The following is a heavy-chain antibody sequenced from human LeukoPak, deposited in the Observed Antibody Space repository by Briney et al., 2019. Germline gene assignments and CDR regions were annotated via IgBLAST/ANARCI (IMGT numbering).Heavy chain of an antibody. V-gene: IGHV3-53*01. CDR3: AKGPKQLLVGSRGYYFDY. J-gene: IGHJ4*02. CDR2: IYSGGST. D-gene: IGHD6-13*01. CDR1: GFTVSSNY. Sequence: GGSLRLSRAASGFTVSSNYMSWVRQAPGKGLEWVSVIYSGGSTYYADSVKGRFTISRDNSKNTLYLQMNSLRAEDTAVYYCAKGPKQLLVGSRGYYFDYWGQGTLVTVSS.